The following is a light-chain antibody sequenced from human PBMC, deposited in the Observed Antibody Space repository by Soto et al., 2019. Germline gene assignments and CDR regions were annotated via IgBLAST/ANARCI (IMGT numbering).Light chain of an antibody. Sequence: QSVLTQPPSVSGAPGQRVTISCTGSRSNIGAGYDVHWYQQLPGTAPKLLIHGNSDRPSGVPDRFSGSKSGTSASLASTGLQAEDEADYYCPSYDNRLSLVFGGGTKVTVL. J-gene: IGLJ2*01. CDR1: RSNIGAGYD. V-gene: IGLV1-40*01. CDR3: PSYDNRLSLV. CDR2: GNS.